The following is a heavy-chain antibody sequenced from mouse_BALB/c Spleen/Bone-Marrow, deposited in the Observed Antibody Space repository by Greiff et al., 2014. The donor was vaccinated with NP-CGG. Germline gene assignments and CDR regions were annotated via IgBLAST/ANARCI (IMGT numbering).Heavy chain of an antibody. Sequence: VQLQQSGAELVKPGASVKLSCTASGFNIKDTYIHWVKRRPEQGLEWIGRIDPENGNIKYDPKFQVKATITADTSSNTAYLQRSSLTSEVTAVYYCARRGFDFWGQGTTLTVSS. CDR2: IDPENGNI. CDR1: GFNIKDTY. V-gene: IGHV14-3*02. J-gene: IGHJ2*01. CDR3: ARRGFDF.